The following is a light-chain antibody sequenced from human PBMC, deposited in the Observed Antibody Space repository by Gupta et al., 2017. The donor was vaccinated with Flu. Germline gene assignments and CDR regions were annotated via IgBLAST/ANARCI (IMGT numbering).Light chain of an antibody. J-gene: IGLJ1*01. Sequence: ISCTGTGSDVGGYNYVSCYQQHPGKAPKLIIYGVNKRPAGVPDRFSGSKSGNTAPLTVSGLHAEDEADHYCSSYVGSSSTLSVFGTGTKVTVL. CDR1: GSDVGGYNY. CDR3: SSYVGSSSTLSV. V-gene: IGLV2-8*01. CDR2: GVN.